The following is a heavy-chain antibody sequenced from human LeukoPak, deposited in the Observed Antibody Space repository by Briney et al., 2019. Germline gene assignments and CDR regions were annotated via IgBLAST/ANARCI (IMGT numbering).Heavy chain of an antibody. J-gene: IGHJ5*02. CDR2: IYYSGST. Sequence: SETLSLTCTVSGGSISSSSYYWGWIRQPPGKGLEWIGSIYYSGSTYYNPSLKSRVTISVDTSKNQFSLKLSSVTAADTAVYYCARGRIAAAGTQWFDPWGQGTLVTVSS. CDR1: GGSISSSSYY. D-gene: IGHD6-13*01. CDR3: ARGRIAAAGTQWFDP. V-gene: IGHV4-39*07.